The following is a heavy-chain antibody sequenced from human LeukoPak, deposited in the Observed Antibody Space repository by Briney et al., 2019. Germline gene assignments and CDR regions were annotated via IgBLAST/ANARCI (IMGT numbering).Heavy chain of an antibody. J-gene: IGHJ4*02. Sequence: GGSLRLSCAASGFTFSSYAMHWVRQAPGKGLEWVAVISYDGSNKYYADSVKGRFTISRDNSKNTLYLQMNSLRAEDTAVYYCATNPKGPHGAYCGGDCSSYWGQGTLVTVSS. D-gene: IGHD2-21*02. CDR3: ATNPKGPHGAYCGGDCSSY. CDR1: GFTFSSYA. CDR2: ISYDGSNK. V-gene: IGHV3-30-3*01.